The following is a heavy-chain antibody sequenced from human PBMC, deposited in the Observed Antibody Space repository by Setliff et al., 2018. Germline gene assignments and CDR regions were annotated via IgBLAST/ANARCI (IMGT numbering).Heavy chain of an antibody. Sequence: GESLKISCAASGFTVSSSYMSWVRQAPGKGLEWVSIIYGGGYTNHADSVKGRFTISRDNSKNTLYLQMNSLRAEDTAVYYCARDVQGGGHPENWGQGTLVTV. D-gene: IGHD2-15*01. CDR2: IYGGGYT. CDR3: ARDVQGGGHPEN. V-gene: IGHV3-53*01. CDR1: GFTVSSSY. J-gene: IGHJ4*02.